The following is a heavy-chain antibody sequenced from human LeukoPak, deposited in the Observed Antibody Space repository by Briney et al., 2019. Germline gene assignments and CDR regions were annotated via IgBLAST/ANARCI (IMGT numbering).Heavy chain of an antibody. CDR3: ARGKGIYVWGSYRYDAFDI. CDR1: GGSFSGYY. V-gene: IGHV4-59*12. CDR2: IYYSGST. Sequence: SETLSLTCAVYGGSFSGYYWSWIRQPPGKGLEWIGYIYYSGSTYYNPSLKSRVTISVDTSKNQFSLKLSSVTAADTAVYYCARGKGIYVWGSYRYDAFDIWGQGTMVTVSS. D-gene: IGHD3-16*02. J-gene: IGHJ3*02.